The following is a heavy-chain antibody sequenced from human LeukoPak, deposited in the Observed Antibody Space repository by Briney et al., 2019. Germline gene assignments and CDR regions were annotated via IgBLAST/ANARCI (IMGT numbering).Heavy chain of an antibody. CDR3: AREIPNYYYMDV. V-gene: IGHV4-38-2*02. CDR1: GYSISSGYY. CDR2: IYHSGST. J-gene: IGHJ6*03. Sequence: SETLSLTCTVSGYSISSGYYWGWIRQPPVKGLEWIGSIYHSGSTYYNPSLKSRVTISVDTSKNQFSLKLSSVTAADTAVYYCAREIPNYYYMDVWGKGTTVTVSS.